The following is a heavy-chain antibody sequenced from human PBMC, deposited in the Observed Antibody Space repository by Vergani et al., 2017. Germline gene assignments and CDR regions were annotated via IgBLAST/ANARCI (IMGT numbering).Heavy chain of an antibody. CDR3: AKGGEMTTGTMVASLEYYFDY. Sequence: EVQLLESGGGLVQPGGSLRLSCAASGFTFSSYAMSWVRQAPGKGLEWVSAISGSGGSTYYADSVKGRFTISRDNSKNALYLQMNSLRAEDTAVYYCAKGGEMTTGTMVASLEYYFDYWGQGTLVTVSS. D-gene: IGHD4-17*01. V-gene: IGHV3-23*01. J-gene: IGHJ4*02. CDR1: GFTFSSYA. CDR2: ISGSGGST.